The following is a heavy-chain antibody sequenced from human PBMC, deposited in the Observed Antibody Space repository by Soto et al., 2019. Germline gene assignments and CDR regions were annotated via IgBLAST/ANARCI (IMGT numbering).Heavy chain of an antibody. CDR2: ISSGSKTI. D-gene: IGHD3-9*01. V-gene: IGHV3-48*02. CDR3: VREDILGVGNFDY. Sequence: TWGSLRLPCAASGFTFSGDSVNWVPQTRGKGREGICSISSGSKTIYYPDNVKGRFIFSRDNANKSQSLQMSSLRDEDTAVYYCVREDILGVGNFDYWGQGTLVT. J-gene: IGHJ4*02. CDR1: GFTFSGDS.